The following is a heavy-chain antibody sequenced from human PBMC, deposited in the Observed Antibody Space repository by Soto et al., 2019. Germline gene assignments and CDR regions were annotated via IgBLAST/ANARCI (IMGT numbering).Heavy chain of an antibody. Sequence: QVQLVESGGGVVQPGRSLRLSCAASGFTFSSYGMHWVRQAPGKGLEWVAVIWYDGSNKYYADSVKGRFTISRDNSKNTLYLQMISLRAEDTAVYYCARDSYGDYDYYYYYGMDVWGQGTTVTVSS. D-gene: IGHD4-17*01. V-gene: IGHV3-33*01. CDR1: GFTFSSYG. CDR2: IWYDGSNK. J-gene: IGHJ6*02. CDR3: ARDSYGDYDYYYYYGMDV.